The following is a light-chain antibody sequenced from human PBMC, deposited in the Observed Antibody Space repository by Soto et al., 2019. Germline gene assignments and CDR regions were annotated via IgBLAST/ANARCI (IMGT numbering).Light chain of an antibody. J-gene: IGKJ1*01. CDR3: QQSFTIPRT. Sequence: DIQMTQSPSTLSASLGDSVTITCRASQSITTSLNWYQQTPGKAPKVLIFGASNLQSGVPSRFSGSGSGTDFTLTITSLQPEDFATYYCQQSFTIPRTFGQGTKVDIK. V-gene: IGKV1-39*01. CDR1: QSITTS. CDR2: GAS.